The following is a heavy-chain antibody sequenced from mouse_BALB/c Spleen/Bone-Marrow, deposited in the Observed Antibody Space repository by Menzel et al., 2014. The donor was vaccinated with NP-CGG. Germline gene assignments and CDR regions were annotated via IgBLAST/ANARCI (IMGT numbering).Heavy chain of an antibody. CDR1: GFDLSRYW. D-gene: IGHD1-1*01. CDR3: ARLYYYGNFAY. Sequence: EVNLVESGGGLVQPGGSLKLSCAASGFDLSRYWMSWVRQAPGEGLEWIGEINPDSSTINYTPSLKDKFIISRDNAKNTLYLQISKVRSEDTALYYCARLYYYGNFAYWGQGTTLTVSS. J-gene: IGHJ2*01. V-gene: IGHV4-1*02. CDR2: INPDSSTI.